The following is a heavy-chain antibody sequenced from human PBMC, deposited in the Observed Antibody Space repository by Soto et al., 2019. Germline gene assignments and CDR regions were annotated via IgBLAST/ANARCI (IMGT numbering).Heavy chain of an antibody. Sequence: QVQLVQSGAEVKKPGASVKVSCKASGYTFTSYGISWVRQAPGQGHEWMGWISAYNGNTNYAQKLQGRVTMTTDKSTSTAYMELRSLRSDATAVYYCARVRGNTIFPFASYYWGQGTLVTVSS. V-gene: IGHV1-18*01. CDR1: GYTFTSYG. CDR3: ARVRGNTIFPFASYY. J-gene: IGHJ4*02. CDR2: ISAYNGNT. D-gene: IGHD3-9*01.